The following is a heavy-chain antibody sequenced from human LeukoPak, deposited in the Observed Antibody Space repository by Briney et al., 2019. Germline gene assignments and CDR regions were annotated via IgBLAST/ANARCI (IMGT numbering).Heavy chain of an antibody. D-gene: IGHD3-22*01. J-gene: IGHJ4*02. Sequence: SETLSLTCTVSGGSISSSSYYWGWIRQPPGKGLEWIGNIYYGENTYYNPSLKSRVTISIDTSNNQFYLKLSSLTAADTAVYYCARRDDSSGYHKIFDYWGQRTLVTVSS. V-gene: IGHV4-39*01. CDR2: IYYGENT. CDR3: ARRDDSSGYHKIFDY. CDR1: GGSISSSSYY.